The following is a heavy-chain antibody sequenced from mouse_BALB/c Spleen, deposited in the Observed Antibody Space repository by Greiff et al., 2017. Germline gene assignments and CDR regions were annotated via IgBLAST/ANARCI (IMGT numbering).Heavy chain of an antibody. CDR3: ARDSSMITTGFAY. J-gene: IGHJ3*01. D-gene: IGHD2-4*01. V-gene: IGHV5-4*02. Sequence: EVKVVESGGGLVKPGGSLKLSCAASGFTFSDYYMYWVRQTPEKRLEWVATISDGGSYTYYPDSVKGRFTISRDNAKNNLYLQMSSLKSEDTAMYYCARDSSMITTGFAYWGQGTLVTVSA. CDR2: ISDGGSYT. CDR1: GFTFSDYY.